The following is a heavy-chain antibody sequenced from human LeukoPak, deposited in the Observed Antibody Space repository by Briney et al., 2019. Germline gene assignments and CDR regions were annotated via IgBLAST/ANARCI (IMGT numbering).Heavy chain of an antibody. CDR2: IKKDGSEK. CDR3: ARGLAAPDN. Sequence: GGSLRLSCAASGFTFTDYWMSWVRQAPGKGPEWVANIKKDGSEKYYVDSVKGRFTISRDNTKNSLYLQMNSLRVEDTAVYYCARGLAAPDNWGQGTLVTVSS. CDR1: GFTFTDYW. D-gene: IGHD6-6*01. V-gene: IGHV3-7*01. J-gene: IGHJ4*02.